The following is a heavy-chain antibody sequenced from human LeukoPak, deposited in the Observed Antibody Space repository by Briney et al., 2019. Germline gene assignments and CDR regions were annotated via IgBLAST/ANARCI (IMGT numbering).Heavy chain of an antibody. J-gene: IGHJ6*02. D-gene: IGHD3-9*01. Sequence: SETLSLTCTVSGGSISSSSYYWGWIRQPPGKGLEWIGSIYYSGSTNYNPSLKSRVTISVDTSKNQFSLKLSSVTAADTAVYYCARVLTGPRIIDYYGMDVWGQGTTVTVSS. CDR2: IYYSGST. CDR3: ARVLTGPRIIDYYGMDV. CDR1: GGSISSSSYY. V-gene: IGHV4-39*07.